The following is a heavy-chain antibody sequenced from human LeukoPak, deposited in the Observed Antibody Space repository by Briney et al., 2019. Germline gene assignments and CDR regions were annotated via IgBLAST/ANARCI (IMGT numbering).Heavy chain of an antibody. D-gene: IGHD4-17*01. Sequence: GGSLRLSCAASGFTFSRYSMNWVRQAPGKGLERVSSISSSSSYIYYADSVKGRFTISRDNAKNLLYLQMNSLRAEDTAVYYCALQGAATVTQSYYYYYGMDVWGQGTTVTV. CDR3: ALQGAATVTQSYYYYYGMDV. CDR2: ISSSSSYI. CDR1: GFTFSRYS. V-gene: IGHV3-21*06. J-gene: IGHJ6*02.